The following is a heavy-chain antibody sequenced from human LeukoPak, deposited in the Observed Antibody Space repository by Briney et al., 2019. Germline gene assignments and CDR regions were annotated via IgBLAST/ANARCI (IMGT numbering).Heavy chain of an antibody. V-gene: IGHV3-21*01. Sequence: GGSLRLSCAASGFTFSSYSMNWVRQAPGKGLEWVSSISSSSSYIYYADSVEGRFTISRDNAKNSLYLQMNSLRAEGTAVYYCARDRYSSGWHHEYYYYYYGMDVWGQGTTVTVSS. J-gene: IGHJ6*02. CDR2: ISSSSSYI. D-gene: IGHD6-19*01. CDR3: ARDRYSSGWHHEYYYYYYGMDV. CDR1: GFTFSSYS.